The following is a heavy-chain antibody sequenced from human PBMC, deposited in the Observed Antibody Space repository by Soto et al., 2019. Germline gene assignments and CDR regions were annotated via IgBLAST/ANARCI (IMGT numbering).Heavy chain of an antibody. J-gene: IGHJ4*02. V-gene: IGHV1-69*13. D-gene: IGHD5-12*01. CDR3: VHGRVGYNSAFFDS. Sequence: ASVKVSCKASGGTFSSYAFSWVRQAPGQGLEWMGGIIRIFHTPTYAQKFQGRVTITADESTSTAYMELISLRSDDTAVYYCVHGRVGYNSAFFDSWGQGPLVTVSP. CDR2: IIRIFHTP. CDR1: GGTFSSYA.